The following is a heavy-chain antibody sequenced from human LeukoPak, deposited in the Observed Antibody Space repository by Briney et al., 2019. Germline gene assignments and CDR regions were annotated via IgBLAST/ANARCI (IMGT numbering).Heavy chain of an antibody. CDR1: GGSISSSSYY. V-gene: IGHV4-39*07. Sequence: PSETLSLTCTVSGGSISSSSYYWGWIRQPPGRGLECIGSIYYSGTTYYNPSLKSRVTISVDTSKNQFCLKLSFVTAADTAVYYCARIEYSSSCDYWGEGTLVTVSS. D-gene: IGHD6-6*01. CDR2: IYYSGTT. J-gene: IGHJ4*02. CDR3: ARIEYSSSCDY.